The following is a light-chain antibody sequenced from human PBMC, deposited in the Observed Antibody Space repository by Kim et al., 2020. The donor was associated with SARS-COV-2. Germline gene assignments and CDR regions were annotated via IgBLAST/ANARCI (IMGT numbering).Light chain of an antibody. J-gene: IGKJ2*01. V-gene: IGKV3D-20*01. CDR3: QQYGSSPGT. CDR2: DTS. CDR1: QTVSSNW. Sequence: EIVLTQSPATLSLSPGERATLSCGASQTVSSNWLAWYQQRPGLAPRLLIYDTSSRFTGIPDRFSGSGSGTDFTLTISRVEPEDFAVYYCQQYGSSPGTFGQGTKLEI.